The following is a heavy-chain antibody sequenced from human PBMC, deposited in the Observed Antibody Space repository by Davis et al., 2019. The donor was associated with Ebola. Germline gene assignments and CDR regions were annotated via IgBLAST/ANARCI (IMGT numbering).Heavy chain of an antibody. Sequence: PGGSLRLSCAASGFTVSSTYMTWVRQAPGRGLEWVSIIYRSYSTFYADSVKGRFTISRDNSRNTLSLQMNSLRAEDTAVYYCARSPYGLGLVDCFYYMDVWGKGTTVTVSS. CDR3: ARSPYGLGLVDCFYYMDV. D-gene: IGHD3-10*01. V-gene: IGHV3-53*01. CDR1: GFTVSSTY. CDR2: IYRSYST. J-gene: IGHJ6*03.